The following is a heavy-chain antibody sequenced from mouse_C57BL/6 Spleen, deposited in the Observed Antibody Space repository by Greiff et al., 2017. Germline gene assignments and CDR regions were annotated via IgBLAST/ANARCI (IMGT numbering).Heavy chain of an antibody. CDR3: ARVITTVVAHFDY. D-gene: IGHD1-1*01. CDR1: GFTFSDYY. J-gene: IGHJ2*01. V-gene: IGHV5-16*01. Sequence: EVMLVESEGGLVQPGSSMKLSCTASGFTFSDYYMAWVRQVPEKGLEWVANINYDGSSTYYLDSLKSRFIISRDNAKNILYLQMSSLKSEDTATYYCARVITTVVAHFDYWGQGTTLTVSS. CDR2: INYDGSST.